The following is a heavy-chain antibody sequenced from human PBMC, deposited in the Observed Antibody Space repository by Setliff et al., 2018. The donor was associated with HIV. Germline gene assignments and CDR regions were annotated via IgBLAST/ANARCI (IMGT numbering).Heavy chain of an antibody. CDR3: ARLNDYKLIDY. J-gene: IGHJ4*02. D-gene: IGHD3-10*01. Sequence: KTSETLSLTCTVSGGSISSGDYYWSWIRQPPGEGLDWIAYIYYSGSAYYNPSLKSRVTISVDSSKNQFSLKLSSVTAADTAIYYCARLNDYKLIDYWGQGTLVTVS. V-gene: IGHV4-30-4*08. CDR2: IYYSGSA. CDR1: GGSISSGDYY.